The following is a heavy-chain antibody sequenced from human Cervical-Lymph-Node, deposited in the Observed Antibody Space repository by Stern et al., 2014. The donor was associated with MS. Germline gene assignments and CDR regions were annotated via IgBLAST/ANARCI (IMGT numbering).Heavy chain of an antibody. CDR2: IIPIFGTA. Sequence: VQLVESEAEVKKPGSSVKVSCKASGGTFSSYAISWVRQAPGHGLEWLGGIIPIFGTANYAQKFQGRVTITADESTSTAYMELSSLRSEDTAVYYCARGELKEGLVRGMDVWGQGTTVTVSS. CDR1: GGTFSSYA. J-gene: IGHJ6*02. V-gene: IGHV1-69*01. D-gene: IGHD1-26*01. CDR3: ARGELKEGLVRGMDV.